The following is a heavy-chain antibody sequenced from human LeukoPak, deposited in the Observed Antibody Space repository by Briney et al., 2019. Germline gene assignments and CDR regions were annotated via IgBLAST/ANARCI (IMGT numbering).Heavy chain of an antibody. CDR2: ISYDGSNK. CDR3: ARNPYDILAGYFDG. V-gene: IGHV3-30*04. CDR1: GFTFSSYA. Sequence: GGSLRLSCAASGFTFSSYAMHWVRQAPGKGLEWVSFISYDGSNKYYADSVKGRFTISRDNSKNTLYLQMNSVRAEDTAVYYCARNPYDILAGYFDGWGQGTLVTVSS. D-gene: IGHD3-9*01. J-gene: IGHJ4*01.